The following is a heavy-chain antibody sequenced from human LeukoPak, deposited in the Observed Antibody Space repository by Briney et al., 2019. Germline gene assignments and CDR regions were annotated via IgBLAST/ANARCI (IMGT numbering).Heavy chain of an antibody. CDR3: ARGAPNDAFDI. CDR2: IIPILGIA. J-gene: IGHJ3*02. CDR1: GYTFTSYY. D-gene: IGHD1-26*01. Sequence: SVKVSCKASGYTFTSYYMLWVRQAPGQGLEWMGRIIPILGIANYAQKFQGRVTITADKSTSTAYMELSSLRSEDTAVYYCARGAPNDAFDIWGQGTMVTVSS. V-gene: IGHV1-69*04.